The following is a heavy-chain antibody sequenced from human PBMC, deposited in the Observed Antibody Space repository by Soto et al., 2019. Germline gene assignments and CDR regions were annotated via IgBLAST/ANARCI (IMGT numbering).Heavy chain of an antibody. V-gene: IGHV1-69*06. CDR2: IIPIFGTA. J-gene: IGHJ6*02. CDR1: GGTFSSYA. D-gene: IGHD5-12*01. Sequence: AASVKVSCKASGGTFSSYAISWVRQAPGQGLEWMGGIIPIFGTANYAQKFQGRVTITADKSTSTAYMELSSLRSEDTAVYYCARGEAWNYYYYGMDVWGQGTTVTVSS. CDR3: ARGEAWNYYYYGMDV.